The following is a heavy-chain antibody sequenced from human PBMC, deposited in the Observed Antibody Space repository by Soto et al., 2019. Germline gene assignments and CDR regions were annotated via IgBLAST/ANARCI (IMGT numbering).Heavy chain of an antibody. CDR1: GGSISSRRYY. CDR2: IYYSGST. V-gene: IGHV4-39*01. J-gene: IGHJ6*02. CDR3: ACIFSGGYGYGFYYYGMDV. Sequence: SETMSLTCTVSGGSISSRRYYWGWIRQPPGKGLEWIGSIYYSGSTYYNPSLKSRVTISVDTSKNQFSLKLSSVTAADTAVYYCACIFSGGYGYGFYYYGMDVWGQGTTVTVSS. D-gene: IGHD5-18*01.